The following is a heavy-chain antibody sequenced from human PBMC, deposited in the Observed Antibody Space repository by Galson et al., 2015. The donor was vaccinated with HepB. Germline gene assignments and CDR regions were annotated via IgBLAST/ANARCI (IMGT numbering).Heavy chain of an antibody. Sequence: TLSLTCTISGGSISSGGYYWSWIRQLPGKRLEWIGYIYYNGYTYYNPSLDSRVTISVDTSPTQFSLRLSSVTAADTAVYYCARGVNLGEMVDSWGQGTLVTGTS. D-gene: IGHD3-16*01. J-gene: IGHJ4*02. CDR2: IYYNGYT. CDR3: ARGVNLGEMVDS. V-gene: IGHV4-31*03. CDR1: GGSISSGGYY.